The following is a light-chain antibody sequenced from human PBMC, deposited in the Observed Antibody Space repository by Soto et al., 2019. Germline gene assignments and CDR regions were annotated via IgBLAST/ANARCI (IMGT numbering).Light chain of an antibody. V-gene: IGLV2-11*01. CDR1: SSDVGSYNY. Sequence: QSVLTQPRSVSGSPGQSVTISCTGTSSDVGSYNYVSWYQQHPGKAPKLMIYDVSKRPSGVPDRFSGSKSGNTASLTISGLQAEDEADYYCCSYAGSYPHVVFGGGTKLTVL. CDR2: DVS. CDR3: CSYAGSYPHVV. J-gene: IGLJ2*01.